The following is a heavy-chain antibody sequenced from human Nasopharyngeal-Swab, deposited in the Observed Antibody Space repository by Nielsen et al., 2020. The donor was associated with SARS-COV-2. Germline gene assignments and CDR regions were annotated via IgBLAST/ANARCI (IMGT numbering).Heavy chain of an antibody. V-gene: IGHV4-59*01. CDR2: IYSSGST. J-gene: IGHJ3*02. CDR3: ARTGDLDIVVVPAALWAFDI. CDR1: GGSISSYY. Sequence: SETLSLTCTVSGGSISSYYWSWIRQPPGKGLEWIGYIYSSGSTNYNPSLKSRVTISVDTSKNQFSLKLSSVTAADTAVYYCARTGDLDIVVVPAALWAFDIWGQGTMVTVSS. D-gene: IGHD2-2*03.